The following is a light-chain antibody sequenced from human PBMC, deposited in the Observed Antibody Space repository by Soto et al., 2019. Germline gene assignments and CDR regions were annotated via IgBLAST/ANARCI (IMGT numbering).Light chain of an antibody. J-gene: IGLJ2*01. CDR1: SRDVGSYNL. Sequence: QSALTQPASVSGSPGQSITISCTGTSRDVGSYNLFSWYQQHPGKAPKLMIYEGSKRPSGVSNRFSGSKSGNTASLTISGLHAEDEADYYCCSYAGSSTSVVFGGGTKLTVL. V-gene: IGLV2-23*01. CDR3: CSYAGSSTSVV. CDR2: EGS.